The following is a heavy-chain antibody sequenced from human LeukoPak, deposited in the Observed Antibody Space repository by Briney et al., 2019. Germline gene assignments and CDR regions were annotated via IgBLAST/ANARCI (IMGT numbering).Heavy chain of an antibody. V-gene: IGHV1-18*01. Sequence: GASVKVSCKASGYTFTSYGISWVRQAPGQGLEWMGWISAYNGNTNYAQKLQGRVTMTTDTSTSTAYMELRSLRSDDTAVYYCAREYLGYCSSTSCYGGGYFDYWGQGTLVTVSS. CDR3: AREYLGYCSSTSCYGGGYFDY. J-gene: IGHJ4*02. CDR2: ISAYNGNT. CDR1: GYTFTSYG. D-gene: IGHD2-2*01.